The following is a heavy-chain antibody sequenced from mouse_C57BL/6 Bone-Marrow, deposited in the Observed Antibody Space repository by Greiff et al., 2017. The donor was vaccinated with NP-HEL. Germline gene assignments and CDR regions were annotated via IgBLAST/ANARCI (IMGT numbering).Heavy chain of an antibody. CDR1: GFSFNTYA. CDR3: VRQDYGTSHGGYAMDY. CDR2: IRSKSNNYAT. D-gene: IGHD1-1*01. J-gene: IGHJ4*01. Sequence: EVMLVESGGGLVQPKGSLKLSCAASGFSFNTYAMNWVRQAPGKGLEWVARIRSKSNNYATYYADSVKDRFTISRDDSESMLYLQMNNLKTEDTAMYYCVRQDYGTSHGGYAMDYWGQGTSVTVSS. V-gene: IGHV10-1*01.